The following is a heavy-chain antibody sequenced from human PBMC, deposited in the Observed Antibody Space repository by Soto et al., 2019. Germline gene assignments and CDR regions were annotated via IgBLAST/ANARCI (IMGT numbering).Heavy chain of an antibody. CDR2: IIPFLGRT. J-gene: IGHJ5*02. CDR3: ARTTGSPNSNWFEA. CDR1: GGTLSSYS. V-gene: IGHV1-69*02. D-gene: IGHD1-1*01. Sequence: QLHLVQSGAEVRKPGSSVKVSCKASGGTLSSYSVTWVRQAPGQGLEWMGRIIPFLGRTNYAQNFQGRVTFTADMSTITAYMELSILRSDDAAIYFCARTTGSPNSNWFEAGGQGTLVIVSS.